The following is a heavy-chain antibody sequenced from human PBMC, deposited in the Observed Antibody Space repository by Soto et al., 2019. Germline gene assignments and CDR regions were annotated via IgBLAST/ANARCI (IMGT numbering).Heavy chain of an antibody. CDR3: VRGDNWNDEASDY. Sequence: GGSLRLSCAASGFMFSNYGLHWDRQAPGKGLEWVAVIWSDGNNRYYADSVKGRFTISRDNSKNTVYLQMNSLRAEDTAVYYCVRGDNWNDEASDYWGQGTLFTVSS. J-gene: IGHJ4*02. D-gene: IGHD1-1*01. CDR1: GFMFSNYG. CDR2: IWSDGNNR. V-gene: IGHV3-33*01.